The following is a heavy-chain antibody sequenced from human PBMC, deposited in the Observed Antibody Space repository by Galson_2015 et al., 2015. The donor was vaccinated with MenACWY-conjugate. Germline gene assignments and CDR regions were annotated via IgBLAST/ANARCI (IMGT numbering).Heavy chain of an antibody. J-gene: IGHJ4*02. CDR2: IKQDGREK. Sequence: SLRLSCAASGFTFSSYWMSWVRQPPGKGLEWVANIKQDGREKSYVDSVKGRFTISRDNARNSLFLQMNSLRAEDTAVYYCARFASGTFYTTDYWGQGSLVTVSS. CDR1: GFTFSSYW. CDR3: ARFASGTFYTTDY. V-gene: IGHV3-7*03. D-gene: IGHD3-10*01.